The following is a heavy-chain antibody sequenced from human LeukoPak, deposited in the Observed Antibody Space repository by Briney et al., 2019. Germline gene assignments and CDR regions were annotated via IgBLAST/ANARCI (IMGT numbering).Heavy chain of an antibody. CDR1: GFTFSSYN. D-gene: IGHD1-26*01. V-gene: IGHV3-21*01. CDR2: ITSGSSHI. Sequence: GGSLRLSCAASGFTFSSYNMNWVRQTPGQGLEWVSSITSGSSHIYYADSVKGRFTISRDNAKNSLYLQMNSLRAEDTAVYYCARAYTGATAGDNWFDPWGQGTLVTVSS. J-gene: IGHJ5*02. CDR3: ARAYTGATAGDNWFDP.